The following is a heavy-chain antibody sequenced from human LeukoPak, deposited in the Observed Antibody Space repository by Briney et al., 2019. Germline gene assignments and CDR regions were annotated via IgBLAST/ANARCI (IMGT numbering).Heavy chain of an antibody. D-gene: IGHD6-13*01. Sequence: GGSLRLSCAASGFTFSSYDMHWVRQATGKGLEWVSAIGTAGDTYYPGSVKGRFTISRENAKNSLYLQMNSLRAGDTAVYYCARAHSSWYHYYYGMDVWGQGTTVTVS. CDR3: ARAHSSWYHYYYGMDV. J-gene: IGHJ6*02. V-gene: IGHV3-13*01. CDR2: IGTAGDT. CDR1: GFTFSSYD.